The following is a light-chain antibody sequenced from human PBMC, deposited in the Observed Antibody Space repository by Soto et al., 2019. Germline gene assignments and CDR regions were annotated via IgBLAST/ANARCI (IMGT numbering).Light chain of an antibody. CDR3: SSYTSSTALSI. V-gene: IGLV2-14*01. CDR1: SSDIGGYNY. J-gene: IGLJ2*01. Sequence: QSALTQPASVSGSPGQSITISCTGTSSDIGGYNYVSWYQQHPGNAPKLIIYDVTNRPSGVSNRFSGSKSGDTASLTISGFMADDEADYDCSSYTSSTALSIFGGGTKLTVL. CDR2: DVT.